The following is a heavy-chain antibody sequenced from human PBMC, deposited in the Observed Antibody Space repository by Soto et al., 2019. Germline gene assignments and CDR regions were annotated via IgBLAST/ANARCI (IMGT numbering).Heavy chain of an antibody. CDR2: IDPSDSYT. CDR3: ARHRGYDILTGYLYYFDY. V-gene: IGHV5-10-1*01. CDR1: GYSFTSYW. D-gene: IGHD3-9*01. Sequence: GESLKISCKGSGYSFTSYWISWVRQMPGKGLEWMGRIDPSDSYTNYSPSFQGHVTISADKSISTAYLQWSSLKASDTAMYYCARHRGYDILTGYLYYFDYWGQGTLVTVSS. J-gene: IGHJ4*02.